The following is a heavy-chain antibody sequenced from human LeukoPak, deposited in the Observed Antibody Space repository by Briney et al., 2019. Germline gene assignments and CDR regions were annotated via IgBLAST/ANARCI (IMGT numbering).Heavy chain of an antibody. CDR2: INPNTGVA. Sequence: ASVKVSCKASGYSFTGQYIHWVRQAPGQGLDWMGWINPNTGVANYAQRFQGRVTMTRDTSINTAYMELSRLTSDDTAVFYYARSSSWIFTIDFWGQGTLVTVSS. CDR3: ARSSSWIFTIDF. V-gene: IGHV1-2*02. CDR1: GYSFTGQY. J-gene: IGHJ4*02. D-gene: IGHD6-13*01.